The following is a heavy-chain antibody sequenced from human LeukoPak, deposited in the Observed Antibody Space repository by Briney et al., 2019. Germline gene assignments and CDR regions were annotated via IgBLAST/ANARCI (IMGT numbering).Heavy chain of an antibody. CDR3: AREYGSSSYFDY. D-gene: IGHD6-13*01. J-gene: IGHJ4*02. CDR1: GFTFSSYS. CDR2: ISSTSSSI. Sequence: PGGSLRLSCTASGFTFSSYSMNWVRQAPGKGLEWVSYISSTSSSIYYADSVQGRFTISRDNAKNSLYLQMNSLRAEDTAVYYCAREYGSSSYFDYWGQGTLVTVSS. V-gene: IGHV3-48*01.